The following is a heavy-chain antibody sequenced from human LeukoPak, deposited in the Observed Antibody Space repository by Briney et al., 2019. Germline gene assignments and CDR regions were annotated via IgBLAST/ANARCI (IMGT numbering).Heavy chain of an antibody. CDR2: ISSSGSTR. J-gene: IGHJ6*03. Sequence: GGSLRLSCAASGFTFSSYEINWVRQAPGKGLEWVSYISSSGSTRYYADSVKGRFTISRDNAKNSLYLQINSLRAEDTAVYYCASYVSPQVYSGYDIPYYYYMDVWGKGTTVTVSS. CDR1: GFTFSSYE. CDR3: ASYVSPQVYSGYDIPYYYYMDV. D-gene: IGHD5-12*01. V-gene: IGHV3-48*03.